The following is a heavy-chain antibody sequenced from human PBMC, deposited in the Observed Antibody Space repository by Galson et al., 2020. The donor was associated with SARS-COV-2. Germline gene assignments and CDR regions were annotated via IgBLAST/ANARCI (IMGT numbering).Heavy chain of an antibody. V-gene: IGHV4-39*01. CDR1: GGSISSSSYF. CDR3: ARRGFEKSGWLQFMFDF. Sequence: SETLSLTCSVSGGSISSSSYFWAWIRQPPGKGLEWIGTIYYSGSGSTYYNPSLKSRVTISVDTSKNQFSLKLSSVTAADSAVYYCARRGFEKSGWLQFMFDFWGQGTLVTVSS. CDR2: IYYSGSGST. J-gene: IGHJ4*02. D-gene: IGHD5-12*01.